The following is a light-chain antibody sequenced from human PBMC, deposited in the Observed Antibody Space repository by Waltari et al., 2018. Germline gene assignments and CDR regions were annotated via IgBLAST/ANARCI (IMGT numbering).Light chain of an antibody. Sequence: IVMTQSPATLSVSPGERATLSCRASQSVSTNLAWYQQKPGQAPRLLIDGASARATGVPARFSGSGSGTEFTLTISSLQSEDFAVYYCQQYNNWPPLFTFGPGTKVDI. CDR2: GAS. CDR3: QQYNNWPPLFT. CDR1: QSVSTN. J-gene: IGKJ3*01. V-gene: IGKV3-15*01.